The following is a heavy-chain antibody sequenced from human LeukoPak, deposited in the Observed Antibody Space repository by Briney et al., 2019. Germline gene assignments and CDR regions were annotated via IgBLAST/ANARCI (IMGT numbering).Heavy chain of an antibody. CDR3: ARLFWSGYWYYFDY. CDR1: GGSISSSSYY. Sequence: PSETLSLTCTVSGGSISSSSYYWGWIRQPPGKGLEWIGSNYYSGSTYYNPSLKSRVTISVDTSKNQFSLKLSSVTAADTAVYYCARLFWSGYWYYFDYWGQGTLVTVSS. V-gene: IGHV4-39*01. J-gene: IGHJ4*02. CDR2: NYYSGST. D-gene: IGHD3-3*01.